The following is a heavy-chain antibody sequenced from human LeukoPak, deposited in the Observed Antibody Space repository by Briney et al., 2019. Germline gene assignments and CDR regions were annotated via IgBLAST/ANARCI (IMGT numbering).Heavy chain of an antibody. CDR2: ISYDGSNK. CDR3: AKGGYCSSTSCFSYYYYGMDV. D-gene: IGHD2-2*01. CDR1: GFTFSSYG. J-gene: IGHJ6*02. V-gene: IGHV3-30*18. Sequence: PGGSLRLSCAASGFTFSSYGMHWVRQAPGKGLEWVAVISYDGSNKYYADSVKGRFTISRDNSKNTLYLQMNSLRAEDTAVYYCAKGGYCSSTSCFSYYYYGMDVWGQGTTVTVSS.